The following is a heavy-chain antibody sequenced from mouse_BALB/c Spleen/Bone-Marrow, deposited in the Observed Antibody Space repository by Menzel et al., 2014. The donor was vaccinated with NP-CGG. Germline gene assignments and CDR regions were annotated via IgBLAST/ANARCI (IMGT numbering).Heavy chain of an antibody. D-gene: IGHD2-3*01. CDR3: ASLYDGYSVFVY. CDR2: TNTNGGST. Sequence: VQLKESGGGLVKLGGSLRLSCAASGFTFSSYYMSWVRQTPEKRLELVAATNTNGGSTYYPDTVKGRFTISRDNAKNTLYLQMSSLKSEDTALYYCASLYDGYSVFVYWGQGTLVTVSA. J-gene: IGHJ3*01. CDR1: GFTFSSYY. V-gene: IGHV5-6-2*01.